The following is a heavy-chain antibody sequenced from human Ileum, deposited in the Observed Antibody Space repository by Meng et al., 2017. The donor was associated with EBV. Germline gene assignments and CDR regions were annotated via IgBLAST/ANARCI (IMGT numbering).Heavy chain of an antibody. Sequence: QITLKASGSTLXXXXXTXTLXCTFSGFSLSTSGVGVGWIRQPPGKALEWLALIYWDDDKRYSPSLKNRLTITKDTSKNQVVLTLTNIDPVDTATYYCAHRHRLRDFDYWGQGTLVTVSS. J-gene: IGHJ4*02. CDR3: AHRHRLRDFDY. CDR1: GFSLSTSGVG. V-gene: IGHV2-5*02. CDR2: IYWDDDK. D-gene: IGHD4-17*01.